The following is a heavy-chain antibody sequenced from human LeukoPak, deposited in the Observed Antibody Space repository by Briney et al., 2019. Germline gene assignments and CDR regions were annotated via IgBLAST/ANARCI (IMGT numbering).Heavy chain of an antibody. J-gene: IGHJ5*02. Sequence: RSSETLSLTCTVSGGSISSGGYYWSWIRQHPGKGLEWIGYIYYSGSTYYNPSLKSRVTISVDTSKNQFSLKLSSVTAADTAVYYCARQYCSGGSCYEKQNNWFDPWGQGTLVTVSS. D-gene: IGHD2-15*01. CDR1: GGSISSGGYY. CDR3: ARQYCSGGSCYEKQNNWFDP. V-gene: IGHV4-31*03. CDR2: IYYSGST.